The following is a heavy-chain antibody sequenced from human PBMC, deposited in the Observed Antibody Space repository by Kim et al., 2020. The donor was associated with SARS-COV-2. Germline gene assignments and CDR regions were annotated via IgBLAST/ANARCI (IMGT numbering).Heavy chain of an antibody. CDR1: GFTFSSYD. Sequence: GGSLRLSCAASGFTFSSYDMHWVRQATGKGLEWVSAIGTAGDTYYPGSVKGRFTISRENAKNSLYLQMNSPRAGDTAVYYCARAGYYYGSGSYYNYYYMDVWGKGTTVTVSS. CDR3: ARAGYYYGSGSYYNYYYMDV. V-gene: IGHV3-13*01. J-gene: IGHJ6*03. CDR2: IGTAGDT. D-gene: IGHD3-10*01.